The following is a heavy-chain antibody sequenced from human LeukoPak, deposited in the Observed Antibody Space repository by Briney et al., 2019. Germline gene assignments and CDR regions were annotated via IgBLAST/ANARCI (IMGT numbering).Heavy chain of an antibody. CDR2: IYPGDSDT. V-gene: IGHV5-51*01. J-gene: IGHJ3*02. D-gene: IGHD3-10*01. CDR1: GYRFTSYW. Sequence: GESMKISCKGSGYRFTSYWIGWVRQMPGKGLEWMGTIYPGDSDTRYSPSFQGQVTISADKSISTAYLQWSSLKASDTAMYYCARAATIVLGAIDAFGIWGQGTMVTVSS. CDR3: ARAATIVLGAIDAFGI.